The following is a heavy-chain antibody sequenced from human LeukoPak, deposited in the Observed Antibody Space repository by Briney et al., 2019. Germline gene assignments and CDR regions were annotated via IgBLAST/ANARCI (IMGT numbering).Heavy chain of an antibody. CDR1: GGSFSGYY. CDR2: INHSGST. J-gene: IGHJ3*02. Sequence: SETLSLTCAVYGGSFSGYYWSWIRQPPGKGLEWIGEINHSGSTNYNPSLKSRVTISVDTSKNQFSLKLSSVTAADTALYYCARALRQYSSGWSGGAFDIWGQGTMVTVSS. D-gene: IGHD6-19*01. V-gene: IGHV4-34*01. CDR3: ARALRQYSSGWSGGAFDI.